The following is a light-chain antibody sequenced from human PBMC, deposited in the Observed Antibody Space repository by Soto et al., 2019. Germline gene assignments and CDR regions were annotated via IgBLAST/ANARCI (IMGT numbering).Light chain of an antibody. CDR1: QSISSW. V-gene: IGKV1-5*03. CDR2: SAS. J-gene: IGKJ1*01. CDR3: QQYDSYSRT. Sequence: DVEITQHPSILSASVGDRVPITCRASQSISSWLAWYQQKPGNAPKILIYSASGLESGIPSRFSGSGSGTEFTLTISSLQPDDFATYYCQQYDSYSRTFSQGTKVDIK.